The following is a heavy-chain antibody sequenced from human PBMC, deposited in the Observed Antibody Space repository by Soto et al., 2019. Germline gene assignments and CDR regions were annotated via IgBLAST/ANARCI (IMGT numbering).Heavy chain of an antibody. CDR1: GYTFTSYG. D-gene: IGHD6-6*01. CDR3: ARDLVGTGPNYYYYYMDV. V-gene: IGHV1-18*01. J-gene: IGHJ6*03. CDR2: ISAYNGNT. Sequence: ASVKVSCKASGYTFTSYGISWVRQAPGQGLEWMGWISAYNGNTNYAQKLQGRVTMTTDTSTSTAYMELRSLRSDDTAVYYCARDLVGTGPNYYYYYMDVWGKGTTVTVSS.